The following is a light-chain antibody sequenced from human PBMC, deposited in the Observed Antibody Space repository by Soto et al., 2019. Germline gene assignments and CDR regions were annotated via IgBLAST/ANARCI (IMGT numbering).Light chain of an antibody. CDR2: GAS. Sequence: IVLTQYTGTLSFSPGERATLSCRASQSVSSSYLAWYQHKPGQAPRLLIYGASSRATGIPERFSGSGSGTDFTLTISSLQSEDFAVYYCQRYNNWPPVFGQGTKVDIK. J-gene: IGKJ1*01. CDR3: QRYNNWPPV. CDR1: QSVSSSY. V-gene: IGKV3-20*01.